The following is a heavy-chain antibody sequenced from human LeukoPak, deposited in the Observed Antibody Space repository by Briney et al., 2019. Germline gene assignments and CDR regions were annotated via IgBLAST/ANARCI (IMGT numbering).Heavy chain of an antibody. CDR3: ATKTHCSSTSCYVAWFDP. CDR1: GYTFTGYY. J-gene: IGHJ5*02. V-gene: IGHV1-2*02. CDR2: INPNSGGT. D-gene: IGHD2-2*01. Sequence: ASVTVSCMASGYTFTGYYMHWVRQAPGQGLEWMGWINPNSGGTNYAQKLQGRVTMTRDTSISTASMGLSRLRSDDTAVYYCATKTHCSSTSCYVAWFDPWGQGTLVTVSS.